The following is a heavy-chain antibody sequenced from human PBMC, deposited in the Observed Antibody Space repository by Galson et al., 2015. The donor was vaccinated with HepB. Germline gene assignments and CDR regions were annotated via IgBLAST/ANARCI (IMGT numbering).Heavy chain of an antibody. CDR3: AKPRWQYYYDSSVPDDY. Sequence: SLRLSCAASGFTFSSYGMHWVRQAPGKGLEWVAVISYDGSNKYYADSVKGRFTISRDNSKNTLYLQMNSLRAEDTAVYYCAKPRWQYYYDSSVPDDYWGQGTLVTVSS. CDR1: GFTFSSYG. CDR2: ISYDGSNK. J-gene: IGHJ4*02. D-gene: IGHD3-22*01. V-gene: IGHV3-30*18.